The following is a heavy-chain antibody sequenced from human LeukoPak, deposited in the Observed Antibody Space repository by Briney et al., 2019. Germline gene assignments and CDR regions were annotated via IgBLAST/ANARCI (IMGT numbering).Heavy chain of an antibody. CDR1: GFTFSDYY. Sequence: PGGSLRLSCAASGFTFSDYYMSWIRQAPGKGLEGVSYISSSGSTIYYADSVKGRFTISRDNAKNSLYLQMNSLRAEDTAVYYCARILLEWELGSFDYWGQGTLVTVSS. CDR2: ISSSGSTI. J-gene: IGHJ4*02. V-gene: IGHV3-11*01. CDR3: ARILLEWELGSFDY. D-gene: IGHD1-26*01.